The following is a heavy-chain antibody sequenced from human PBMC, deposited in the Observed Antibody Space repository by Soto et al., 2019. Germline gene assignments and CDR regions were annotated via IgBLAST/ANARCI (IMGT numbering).Heavy chain of an antibody. J-gene: IGHJ5*02. D-gene: IGHD6-13*01. V-gene: IGHV1-18*01. CDR1: GYTFTSYG. CDR3: ARTSGYSSTDKWFDP. Sequence: QVQLVQSGAEVKKPGASVKVSCKASGYTFTSYGISWVRQSPGQGLEWMGWISAYNGNTNNAQKCQGRVAVTTDTSTSTAHMELMNLRSDDPAVYYCARTSGYSSTDKWFDPWGQGTLVTVSS. CDR2: ISAYNGNT.